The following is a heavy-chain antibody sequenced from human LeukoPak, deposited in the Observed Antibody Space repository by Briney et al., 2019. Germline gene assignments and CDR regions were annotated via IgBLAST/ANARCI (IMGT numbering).Heavy chain of an antibody. CDR3: AREGHDYGDYGGWFDP. Sequence: GGSLRLSCAASGFTFDDYAMHWVRQAPGKGLEWVSSISRSSSDIYYADSVKGRFTISRDNAKNSLYLQMNSLRAEDTAVYYCAREGHDYGDYGGWFDPWGQGTLVTVSS. D-gene: IGHD4-17*01. CDR2: ISRSSSDI. J-gene: IGHJ5*02. CDR1: GFTFDDYA. V-gene: IGHV3-21*01.